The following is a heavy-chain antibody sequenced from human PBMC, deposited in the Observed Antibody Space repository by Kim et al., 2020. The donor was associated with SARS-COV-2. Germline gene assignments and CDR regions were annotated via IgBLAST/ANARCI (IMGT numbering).Heavy chain of an antibody. CDR2: IYYSGST. V-gene: IGHV4-31*02. CDR3: ARVGREGGSIRKRHSGSTLVLFDY. Sequence: SQTLSLTCTVSGGSISSGGYYWSWIRQHPGKGLEWIGYIYYSGSTYYNPSLKSRVTISVDTSKNQFSLKLSSVTAADTAVYYCARVGREGGSIRKRHSGSTLVLFDYWGQGTLVTVSS. CDR1: GGSISSGGYY. J-gene: IGHJ4*02. D-gene: IGHD1-26*01.